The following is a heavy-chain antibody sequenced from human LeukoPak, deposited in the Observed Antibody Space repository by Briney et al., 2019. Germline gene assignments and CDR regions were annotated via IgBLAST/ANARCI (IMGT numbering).Heavy chain of an antibody. CDR1: GDSVSSNSAA. CDR3: ARGRGELIDY. V-gene: IGHV6-1*01. J-gene: IGHJ4*01. CDR2: TYYRSKRSN. D-gene: IGHD1-26*01. Sequence: SQSLSLTCVISGDSVSSNSAAWNWIRLSPSRGLEWLGRTYYRSKRSNDYAISVKSRITINPDTSKNQFSLQVNSVTPEDSAVYYCARGRGELIDYWGHGTLVTVSP.